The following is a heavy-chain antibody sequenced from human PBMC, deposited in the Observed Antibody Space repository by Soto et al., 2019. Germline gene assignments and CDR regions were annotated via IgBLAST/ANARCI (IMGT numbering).Heavy chain of an antibody. D-gene: IGHD2-15*01. J-gene: IGHJ4*02. CDR1: GFTFSSYS. CDR3: ARGCSGDSCHGY. V-gene: IGHV3-48*02. Sequence: GGSLRLSCEASGFTFSSYSMNWVRQAPGKGLEWVSYISSTNSTTHHADSVKGRFTNSRDNAKNSLYLQMNSLRDEDTEVYYCARGCSGDSCHGYWGKGTLVTV. CDR2: ISSTNSTT.